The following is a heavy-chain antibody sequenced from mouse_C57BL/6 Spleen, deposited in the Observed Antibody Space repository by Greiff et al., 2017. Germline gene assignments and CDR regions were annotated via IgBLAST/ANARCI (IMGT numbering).Heavy chain of an antibody. V-gene: IGHV3-6*01. D-gene: IGHD2-5*01. CDR1: GYSITSGYY. CDR2: ISYDGSN. CDR3: ARAAYYSNCLDY. J-gene: IGHJ2*01. Sequence: EVKLMESGPGLVKPSQSLSLTCSVTGYSITSGYYWNWIRQFPGNKLEWMGYISYDGSNNYNPSLKNRISITRDTSKNQFFLKLNSVTTEDTATYYCARAAYYSNCLDYWGQGTTLTVSS.